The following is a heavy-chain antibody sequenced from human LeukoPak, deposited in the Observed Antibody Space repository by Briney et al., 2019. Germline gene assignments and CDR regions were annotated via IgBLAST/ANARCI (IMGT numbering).Heavy chain of an antibody. Sequence: SETLSLTCTVSGGSISSYYWSWIRQPPGKGLEWIGYIYYSGCTNYNPSLKSRVTISVDTSKNQFSLKLSSVTAADTAVYYCASSDYNWNHIDYWGQGTLVTVSS. J-gene: IGHJ4*02. D-gene: IGHD1-14*01. V-gene: IGHV4-59*08. CDR1: GGSISSYY. CDR3: ASSDYNWNHIDY. CDR2: IYYSGCT.